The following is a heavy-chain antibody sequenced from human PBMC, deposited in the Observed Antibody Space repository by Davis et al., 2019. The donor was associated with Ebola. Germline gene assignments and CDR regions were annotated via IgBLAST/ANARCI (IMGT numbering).Heavy chain of an antibody. Sequence: AASVKVSCKASGDTFSSYAISWVRQAPGQGLEWMGGIIPIFGTANYAQKFQGRVTITADKSTSTAYMELRSLRSDDTARYYCARDVRGITGPSEYWGQGTLVTVSS. CDR1: GDTFSSYA. V-gene: IGHV1-69*06. CDR2: IIPIFGTA. CDR3: ARDVRGITGPSEY. J-gene: IGHJ4*02. D-gene: IGHD1-1*01.